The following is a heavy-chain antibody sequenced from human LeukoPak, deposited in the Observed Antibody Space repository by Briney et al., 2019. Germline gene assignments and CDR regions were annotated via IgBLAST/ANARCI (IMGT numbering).Heavy chain of an antibody. D-gene: IGHD5-24*01. CDR2: ISGSGGST. V-gene: IGHV3-23*01. J-gene: IGHJ4*02. Sequence: PGGSLRLSCAASGFTFNNYAMTWVRQAPGKGLEWVSAISGSGGSTYYADSVKGRFTISRDNSKNTLYLQMNSLRAEDTAVYYCASAVITTKVGYNPWGTFDYWGQGTLVTVSS. CDR1: GFTFNNYA. CDR3: ASAVITTKVGYNPWGTFDY.